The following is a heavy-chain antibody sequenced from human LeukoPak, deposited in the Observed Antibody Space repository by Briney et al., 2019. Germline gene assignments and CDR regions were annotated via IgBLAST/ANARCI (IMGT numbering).Heavy chain of an antibody. V-gene: IGHV3-30*18. CDR1: GFSFSTYA. Sequence: GGSLRLSCAASGFSFSTYAMHWVRQAPGKGLEWVALTSFDGSHEYYADSGKGRFTISRDNSNNMVYLQLNSLRNEDTAVYYCAKPQHYAWDPPYFENWGQGTLVTVSP. J-gene: IGHJ4*02. D-gene: IGHD4-17*01. CDR3: AKPQHYAWDPPYFEN. CDR2: TSFDGSHE.